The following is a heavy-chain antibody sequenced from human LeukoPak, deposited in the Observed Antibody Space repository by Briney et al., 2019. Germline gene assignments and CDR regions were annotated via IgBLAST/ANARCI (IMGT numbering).Heavy chain of an antibody. CDR1: GGSITGHY. D-gene: IGHD3-3*01. J-gene: IGHJ4*02. V-gene: IGHV4-59*11. CDR3: ARDGGGYYFDY. CDR2: IYYSGST. Sequence: SETLSLTCSVPGGSITGHYWSWIRQPPGKGLEWIGSIYYSGSTYYNPSLKSRVTISVDTSKNQFSLKLSSVTAADTAVYYCARDGGGYYFDYWGQGTLVTVSS.